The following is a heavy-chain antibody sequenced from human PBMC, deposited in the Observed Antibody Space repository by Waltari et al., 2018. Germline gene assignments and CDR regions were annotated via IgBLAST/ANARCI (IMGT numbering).Heavy chain of an antibody. CDR2: IYYSGST. D-gene: IGHD3-10*01. CDR3: ARGDTVLLWFGAGASYGMDV. CDR1: GGSISSYY. V-gene: IGHV4-59*01. J-gene: IGHJ6*01. Sequence: QVQLQESGPGLVKPSETLSLTCTVSGGSISSYYWSWIRQPPGKGLEWIGYIYYSGSTNYNPSLKSRVTISVDTSKNQFSLKLSSVTAADTAVYYCARGDTVLLWFGAGASYGMDVWGHGTTVTVSS.